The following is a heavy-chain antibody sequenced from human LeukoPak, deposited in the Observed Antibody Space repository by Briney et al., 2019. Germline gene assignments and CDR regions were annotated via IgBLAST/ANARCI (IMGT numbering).Heavy chain of an antibody. D-gene: IGHD3-10*01. CDR3: ARDRLGFRVDV. CDR2: INSNGNT. V-gene: IGHV4-4*07. CDR1: GGSISTYY. J-gene: IGHJ6*04. Sequence: SETLSLICTVSGGSISTYYWSWIRQPAGKGPEWIGRINSNGNTNYNPSLKSRVSMSVDTSKYHFTLNVSSVTAADTAVYYCARDRLGFRVDVWGEGTTVTVSS.